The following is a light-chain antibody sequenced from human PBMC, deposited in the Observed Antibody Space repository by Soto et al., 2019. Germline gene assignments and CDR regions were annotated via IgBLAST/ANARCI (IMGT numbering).Light chain of an antibody. Sequence: EIVLTQSPATLSLSPGERATLSCRASQSVSSYVAWYQQKPGQAPRLLIYDASNRATGIPARFSGSGSGTDLALTISSLEPEDFGVYYCQPRSHWPPTVGQGTKLEIK. J-gene: IGKJ2*01. V-gene: IGKV3-11*01. CDR2: DAS. CDR3: QPRSHWPPT. CDR1: QSVSSY.